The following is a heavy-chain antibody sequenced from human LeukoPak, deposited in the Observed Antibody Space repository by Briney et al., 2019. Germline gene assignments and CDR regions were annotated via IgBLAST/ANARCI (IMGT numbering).Heavy chain of an antibody. V-gene: IGHV3-74*01. CDR2: ISSDGSST. Sequence: PGGSLRLSCAASGFTFSTYWMHWVRQAPGKGLVWLSLISSDGSSTNYADSVKGRFTISRDNTKNTLYLQMNSLRAEDAAVYYCARDQDYGFVFWGQGTLVTVSS. D-gene: IGHD4-17*01. J-gene: IGHJ4*02. CDR1: GFTFSTYW. CDR3: ARDQDYGFVF.